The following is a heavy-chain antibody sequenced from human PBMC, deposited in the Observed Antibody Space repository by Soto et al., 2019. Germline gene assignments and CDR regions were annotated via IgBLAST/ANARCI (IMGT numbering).Heavy chain of an antibody. CDR2: FYYSGST. J-gene: IGHJ6*02. V-gene: IGHV4-59*08. CDR3: ARHRLWSSSSGPFGMDV. Sequence: PSETLSLTCTVSGGAISRYYWNWIRQPPGKGLEWIGYFYYSGSTNYNPSLKSRATISVDTSKNQFSLKLSSVTAADSAVYFFARHRLWSSSSGPFGMDVWGQGTTVTVSS. CDR1: GGAISRYY. D-gene: IGHD6-6*01.